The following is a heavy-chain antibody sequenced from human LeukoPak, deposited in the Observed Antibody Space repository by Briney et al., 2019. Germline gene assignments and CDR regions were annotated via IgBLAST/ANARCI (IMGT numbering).Heavy chain of an antibody. CDR1: GFTFSSYW. J-gene: IGHJ3*02. CDR3: AKWTEVEYSSSVDAFDI. V-gene: IGHV3-74*01. CDR2: INSDGSST. Sequence: GGSLRLSCAASGFTFSSYWMHWVRQAPGKGLVWVSRINSDGSSTSYADSVKGRFTISRDNAKNTLYLQMNSLRAEDTAVYYCAKWTEVEYSSSVDAFDIWGQGTMVTVSS. D-gene: IGHD6-6*01.